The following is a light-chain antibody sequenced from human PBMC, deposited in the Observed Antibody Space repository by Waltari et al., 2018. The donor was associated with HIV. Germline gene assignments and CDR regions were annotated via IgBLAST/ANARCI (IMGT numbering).Light chain of an antibody. J-gene: IGLJ1*01. CDR3: AAWGDSLTSFV. Sequence: SVLTQPPSAPETPGQRVTISCSGSSSNIGRNHVYWYNNPPGTAPKLLIYRNNQRPSGVPDRFSGSKSGTSASLAISGLRSEDEADYYCAAWGDSLTSFVFGTGTKVTVL. CDR2: RNN. CDR1: SSNIGRNH. V-gene: IGLV1-47*01.